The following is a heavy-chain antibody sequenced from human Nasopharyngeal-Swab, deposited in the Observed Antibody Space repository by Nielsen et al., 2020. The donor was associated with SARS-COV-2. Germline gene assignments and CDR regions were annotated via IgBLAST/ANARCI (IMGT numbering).Heavy chain of an antibody. D-gene: IGHD5-18*01. CDR3: ARPLRRYSYGPEGFDY. J-gene: IGHJ4*02. CDR1: GYTFTSYY. CDR2: INPSGGST. V-gene: IGHV1-46*01. Sequence: ASVKDSCKASGYTFTSYYMHWVRQAPGQGLEWMGIINPSGGSTSYAQKFQGRVTMTRDTSTSTVYMELSSLRSEDTAVYYCARPLRRYSYGPEGFDYWGQGMLVTVSS.